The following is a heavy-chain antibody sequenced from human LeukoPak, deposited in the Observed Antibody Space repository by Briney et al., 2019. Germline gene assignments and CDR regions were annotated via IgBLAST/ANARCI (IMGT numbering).Heavy chain of an antibody. D-gene: IGHD5-12*01. CDR2: ISYDGSNE. CDR3: ARVTVVATSWFDP. J-gene: IGHJ5*02. CDR1: GFTFSSYV. V-gene: IGHV3-30*04. Sequence: GGSLRLSCAASGFTFSSYVMHWVRQAPGKGLEWVAIISYDGSNEYYADSVKGRFTISRDNSKNTLYLQMNSLRAEDTAVYYCARVTVVATSWFDPWGQGTLVTVSS.